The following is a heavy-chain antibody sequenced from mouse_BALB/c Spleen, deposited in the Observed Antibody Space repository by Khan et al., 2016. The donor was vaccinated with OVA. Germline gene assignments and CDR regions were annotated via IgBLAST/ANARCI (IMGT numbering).Heavy chain of an antibody. CDR1: GYTFTSNT. J-gene: IGHJ4*01. D-gene: IGHD1-1*01. V-gene: IGHV1-4*01. CDR2: INPSSGYT. Sequence: QVQLQQSGAELARPGASVKMSCKASGYTFTSNTMHWVKQRPGQGLEWIGYINPSSGYTNYNQNFKDKATLTADKSSSTAYMPLSSLTSYDSAVYYCARRTTVYTMDYWRQGTSVTVSS. CDR3: ARRTTVYTMDY.